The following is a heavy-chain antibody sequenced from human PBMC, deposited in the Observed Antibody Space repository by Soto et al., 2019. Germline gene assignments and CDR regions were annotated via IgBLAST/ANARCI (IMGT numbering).Heavy chain of an antibody. J-gene: IGHJ5*02. D-gene: IGHD2-15*01. CDR3: ARDTLSPPKQNIVLVVAATIAGQQHNWFAP. CDR2: ISAYNGNT. V-gene: IGHV1-18*01. Sequence: ASVKVSCKASGYTFTSYGISWVRQAPGQVLEWMGWISAYNGNTNYAQKLQGRVTMTTDTSTSTAHMELRSLRSDATAVYYCARDTLSPPKQNIVLVVAATIAGQQHNWFAPWGQGTLVTVSS. CDR1: GYTFTSYG.